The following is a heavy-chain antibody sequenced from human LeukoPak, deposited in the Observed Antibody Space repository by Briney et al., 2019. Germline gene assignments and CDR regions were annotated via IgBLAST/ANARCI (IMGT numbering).Heavy chain of an antibody. CDR2: IYYSWGT. D-gene: IGHD1-1*01. V-gene: IGHV4-39*07. J-gene: IGHJ4*02. CDR3: ARNVTAGFFDF. CDR1: GGSISSSSYY. Sequence: PSETLSLTCTVSGGSISSSSYYWGWIRQPPGKGLEWIATIYYSWGTYFNPSLKSRVSISLDASKNQFSLKLTSLTAADTAIYYCARNVTAGFFDFWGQGILVTVSS.